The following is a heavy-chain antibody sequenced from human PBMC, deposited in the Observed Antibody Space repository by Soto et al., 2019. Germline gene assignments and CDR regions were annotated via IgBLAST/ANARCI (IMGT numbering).Heavy chain of an antibody. D-gene: IGHD3-10*01. CDR3: AGLPRRGDFWFDP. CDR1: GGSISSSSYY. J-gene: IGHJ5*02. V-gene: IGHV4-39*01. CDR2: IYYSGST. Sequence: SETLSLTCTVSGGSISSSSYYWGWIRQPPGKGLEWIGSIYYSGSTYYNPSLKSRVTISVDTSKNQFSLKLSSVTAADTAVYYCAGLPRRGDFWFDPWGQGTLVTVSS.